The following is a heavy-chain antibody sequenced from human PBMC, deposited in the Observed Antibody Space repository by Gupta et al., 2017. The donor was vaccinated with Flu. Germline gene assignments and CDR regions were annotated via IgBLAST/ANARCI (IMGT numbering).Heavy chain of an antibody. CDR3: ARVSGAAAGTDFDY. D-gene: IGHD6-13*01. J-gene: IGHJ4*02. Sequence: QVQLQESGPGLVKPSQTLSLTCTVSGGSISSGSYYWSWIRQPAGKGLEWIGRIYTSGSTNYNPSLKSRVTISVDTSKNQFSLKLSSVTAADTAVYYCARVSGAAAGTDFDYWGQGTLVPVSS. CDR1: GGSISSGSYY. CDR2: IYTSGST. V-gene: IGHV4-61*02.